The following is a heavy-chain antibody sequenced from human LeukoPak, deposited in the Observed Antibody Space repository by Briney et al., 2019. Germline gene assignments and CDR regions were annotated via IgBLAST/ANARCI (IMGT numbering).Heavy chain of an antibody. D-gene: IGHD3-3*01. CDR1: GFTFSSYA. CDR3: ARIGRTYYDFWSGYFNGWFDP. V-gene: IGHV3-30*04. Sequence: GGSLRLSCAASGFTFSSYAMHWVRQAPGKGLEWVAVISYDGSNKYYADSVKGRFTISRDNSKNTLYLQMNSLRAEDTAVYYCARIGRTYYDFWSGYFNGWFDPWGQGTLVTVSS. CDR2: ISYDGSNK. J-gene: IGHJ5*02.